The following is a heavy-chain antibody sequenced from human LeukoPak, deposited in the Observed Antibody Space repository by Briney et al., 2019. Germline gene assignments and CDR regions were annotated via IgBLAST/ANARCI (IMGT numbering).Heavy chain of an antibody. CDR2: ISSSSSTI. CDR1: GFTFSSYS. V-gene: IGHV3-48*04. Sequence: GGSLRLSCAASGFTFSSYSMNWVRQAPGKGLEWVSYISSSSSTIYYADSVKGRFTISRDNAKNSLYLQMNSLRAEDTAVYYCAREKGYCSSTSCEPGGYYYYMDVWGKGTTVTVSS. CDR3: AREKGYCSSTSCEPGGYYYYMDV. J-gene: IGHJ6*03. D-gene: IGHD2-2*01.